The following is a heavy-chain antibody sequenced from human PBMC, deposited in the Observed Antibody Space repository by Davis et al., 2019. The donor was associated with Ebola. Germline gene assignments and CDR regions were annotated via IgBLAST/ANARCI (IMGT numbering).Heavy chain of an antibody. J-gene: IGHJ4*02. Sequence: GESLKISCAASGFTFSSYGMHWVRQAPGKGLEWVASISASDGTIKYAESVKGRFTISRDNSKSTLYLQMNSLRGEDTALYYCAKARVDSGSNPIFDYWGRGTLVTVSS. CDR1: GFTFSSYG. D-gene: IGHD1-26*01. V-gene: IGHV3-23*01. CDR2: ISASDGTI. CDR3: AKARVDSGSNPIFDY.